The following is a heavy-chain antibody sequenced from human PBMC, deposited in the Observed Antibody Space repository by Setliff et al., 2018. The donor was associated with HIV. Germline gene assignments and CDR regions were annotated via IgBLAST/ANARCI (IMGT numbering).Heavy chain of an antibody. CDR2: IRSKAHGGTT. J-gene: IGHJ4*02. V-gene: IGHV3-49*03. D-gene: IGHD7-27*01. CDR3: TRSNWGSTPDFDY. Sequence: PGGSLRLSCITSGFTFGDYVMSWFRQAPGKGLEWVGFIRSKAHGGTTEYAASVEVRFIISRDDSKGIAHLQMNSLKTEDAAVYYCTRSNWGSTPDFDYWGQGTMVTVSS. CDR1: GFTFGDYV.